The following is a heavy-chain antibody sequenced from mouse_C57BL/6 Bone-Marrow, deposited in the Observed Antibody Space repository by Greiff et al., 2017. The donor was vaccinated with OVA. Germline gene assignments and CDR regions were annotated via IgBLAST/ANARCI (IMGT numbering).Heavy chain of an antibody. Sequence: LVESGAELARPGASVKLSCKASGYTFTSYGISWVKQRTGQGLEWIGEIYPRSGNTYYNEKFKGKATLTADKSSSTAYMELRSLTSEDSAVYFCAGRLYYGSSCGWFAYWGQGTLVTVSA. CDR2: IYPRSGNT. J-gene: IGHJ3*01. CDR1: GYTFTSYG. D-gene: IGHD1-1*01. CDR3: AGRLYYGSSCGWFAY. V-gene: IGHV1-81*01.